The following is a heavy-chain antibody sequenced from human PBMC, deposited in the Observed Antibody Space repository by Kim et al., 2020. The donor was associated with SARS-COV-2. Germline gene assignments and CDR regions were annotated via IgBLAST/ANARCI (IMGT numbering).Heavy chain of an antibody. Sequence: GGSLRLSCAASGFTFSSYDMHWVRQAPGKGLEWVSYIRCGGSTIYHADSVKGRFTISRDNSKNTLYLQMNSLIAEDTADYYCARDEPNYLLDYLDYWGQRALVTVSS. CDR1: GFTFSSYD. CDR3: ARDEPNYLLDYLDY. D-gene: IGHD1-7*01. J-gene: IGHJ4*02. V-gene: IGHV3-48*03. CDR2: IRCGGSTI.